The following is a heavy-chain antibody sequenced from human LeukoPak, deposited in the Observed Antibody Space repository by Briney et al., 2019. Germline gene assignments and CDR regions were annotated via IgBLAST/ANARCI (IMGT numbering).Heavy chain of an antibody. CDR1: GGSISSGDYY. CDR2: IYYSGST. CDR3: ARGGYSYGNAFDI. Sequence: SQTLSLTCTVSGGSISSGDYYWSWIRQHPGKGLEWIGYIYYSGSTHYNPSLKSRVTISVDTSKNQFSLKLSSVTAADTAVYYCARGGYSYGNAFDIWGQGTMVTVSS. J-gene: IGHJ3*02. D-gene: IGHD5-18*01. V-gene: IGHV4-31*03.